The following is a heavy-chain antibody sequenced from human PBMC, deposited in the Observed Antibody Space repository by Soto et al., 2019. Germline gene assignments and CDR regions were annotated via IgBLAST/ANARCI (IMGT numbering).Heavy chain of an antibody. CDR1: GFTFYTYA. CDR2: IDSDGTDT. J-gene: IGHJ5*01. CDR3: AKGRLAEGSDWFDS. Sequence: AGGSLRLSCEASGFTFYTYAMIWVRQAPGKGLEWVTAIDSDGTDTYYADFVKGRFTVSRDNSKNTLYLQMRSLTAEDTALYYSAKGRLAEGSDWFDSWGPGTLVTVPS. V-gene: IGHV3-23*05.